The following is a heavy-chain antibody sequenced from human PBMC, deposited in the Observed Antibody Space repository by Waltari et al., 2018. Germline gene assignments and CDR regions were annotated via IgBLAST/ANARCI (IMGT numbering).Heavy chain of an antibody. D-gene: IGHD3-10*02. Sequence: QVQLVQSGAELKKPGSSVKVSCRVSGGSFSTHAITWGRQAPGQGLEWMGGSIPMFGTANYAQKIQDRVTINTDESMTTAYMHLSSLTSDDTAVYCCARGGLYGQQLLESAFEIWGQGTKVTVSS. CDR2: SIPMFGTA. CDR1: GGSFSTHA. J-gene: IGHJ3*02. CDR3: ARGGLYGQQLLESAFEI. V-gene: IGHV1-69*05.